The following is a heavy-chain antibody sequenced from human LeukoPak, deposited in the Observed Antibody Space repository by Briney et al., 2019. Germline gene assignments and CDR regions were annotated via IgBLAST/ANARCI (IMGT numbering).Heavy chain of an antibody. V-gene: IGHV4-59*08. CDR2: IFYSGNT. CDR3: ARLLRSVTTSAIWYFDL. Sequence: PSETLSLTCTVSGGSISSYYWTWIRQPPGKGLEWIGYIFYSGNTNYNPSLKSRVTISLDMSKTQFSLKLSSVTAADMAVYYCARLLRSVTTSAIWYFDLWGRGTLVTVSS. J-gene: IGHJ2*01. D-gene: IGHD4-17*01. CDR1: GGSISSYY.